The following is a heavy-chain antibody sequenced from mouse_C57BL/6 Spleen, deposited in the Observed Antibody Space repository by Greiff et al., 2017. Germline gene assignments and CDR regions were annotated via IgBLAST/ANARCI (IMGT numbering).Heavy chain of an antibody. Sequence: QVQLQQPGAELVRPGSSVKLSCKASGYTFTSYWMDWVKQRPGQGLEWIGNIYPSDSETHYNQKFKDKATLTVDKSSSTAYMQLSSLTSEDSAVYYCARWRYAYDGFAYWGQGTLVTVSA. CDR2: IYPSDSET. J-gene: IGHJ3*01. CDR1: GYTFTSYW. D-gene: IGHD2-2*01. V-gene: IGHV1-61*01. CDR3: ARWRYAYDGFAY.